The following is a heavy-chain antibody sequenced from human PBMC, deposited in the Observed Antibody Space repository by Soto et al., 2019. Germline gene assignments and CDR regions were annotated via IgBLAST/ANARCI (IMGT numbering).Heavy chain of an antibody. CDR3: AKDSSVAALG. D-gene: IGHD6-6*01. V-gene: IGHV3-30*18. CDR2: ISYDGSIK. J-gene: IGHJ4*02. Sequence: PVGSLRLSGGASVFNFSSYGMHWVRQAPGKGLEWVAVISYDGSIKNYADSVKGRFTISRDNSKNTLYLQVNSLRTEDTAVYYCAKDSSVAALGWGQGTLVTVSS. CDR1: VFNFSSYG.